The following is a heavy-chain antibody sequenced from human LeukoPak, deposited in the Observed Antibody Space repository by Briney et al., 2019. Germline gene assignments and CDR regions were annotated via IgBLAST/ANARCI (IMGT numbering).Heavy chain of an antibody. J-gene: IGHJ4*02. Sequence: GGSLRLSCAASGFTFSSYSMNWVRQAPGKGLEWVSYITSSSSIIYYADSVKGRFTISRDNAKNSLYLQMNSLRAEDTAVYYCARGHYYDSSGYDYWGQGTLVTVSS. CDR1: GFTFSSYS. D-gene: IGHD3-22*01. CDR2: ITSSSSII. V-gene: IGHV3-48*01. CDR3: ARGHYYDSSGYDY.